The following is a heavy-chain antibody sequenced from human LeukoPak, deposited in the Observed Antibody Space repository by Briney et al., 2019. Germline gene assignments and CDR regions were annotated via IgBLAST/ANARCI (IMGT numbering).Heavy chain of an antibody. D-gene: IGHD3-3*01. CDR3: ARAFNGPHWSGYYTGEYFQH. V-gene: IGHV1-18*01. CDR2: SSAYNGNT. Sequence: ASVKVSCKASVYTFTSYGISWVRQAPGQGLEGMGWSSAYNGNTNYAQKLQGRVTMTTDTSTSTAYMELRSLRSDDTAVYYCARAFNGPHWSGYYTGEYFQHWGQGTLVTVSS. J-gene: IGHJ1*01. CDR1: VYTFTSYG.